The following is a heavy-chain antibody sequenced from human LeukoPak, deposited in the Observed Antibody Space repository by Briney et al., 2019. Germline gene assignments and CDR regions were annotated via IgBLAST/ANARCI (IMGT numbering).Heavy chain of an antibody. CDR3: ARGSIAAAGSPHFDY. D-gene: IGHD6-13*01. V-gene: IGHV4-61*02. CDR2: IYTSGST. J-gene: IGHJ4*02. Sequence: PSQTLSLTCTVSGGSISSGSYYWSWIRQPAGKGLEWIGRIYTSGSTNYNPSLKSRVTISVDTSKNQFSLKLSSVTAADTAVYYCARGSIAAAGSPHFDYWGQGTLVTVSS. CDR1: GGSISSGSYY.